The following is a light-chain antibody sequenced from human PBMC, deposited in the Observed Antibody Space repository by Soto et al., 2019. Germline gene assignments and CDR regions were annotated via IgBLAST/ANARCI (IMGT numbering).Light chain of an antibody. CDR3: AARDDTLNGAV. CDR2: SSN. V-gene: IGLV1-44*01. J-gene: IGLJ3*02. Sequence: QAVVTQPPSASGTPGQRVTISWSGSGSNVGSNSVNWYQQLPGTAPKLLIYSSNQRPSGVPDRFSGSKSGTSASLAISGLQSEDEADYYCAARDDTLNGAVFGGGTKLTAL. CDR1: GSNVGSNS.